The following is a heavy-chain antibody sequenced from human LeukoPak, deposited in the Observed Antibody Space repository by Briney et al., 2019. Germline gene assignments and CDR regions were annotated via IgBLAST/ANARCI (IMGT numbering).Heavy chain of an antibody. Sequence: ASVKVSCKASGYTFTSYGISWVRQAPGQGLEWMGWISAYNGNTNYAQKLQGRVTMTTDTSTSTAYMELRSLRSDVTAVYYCARVRTNVTYYETVYYFDYWGQGTLVTVSS. J-gene: IGHJ4*02. CDR1: GYTFTSYG. D-gene: IGHD3-22*01. CDR3: ARVRTNVTYYETVYYFDY. CDR2: ISAYNGNT. V-gene: IGHV1-18*01.